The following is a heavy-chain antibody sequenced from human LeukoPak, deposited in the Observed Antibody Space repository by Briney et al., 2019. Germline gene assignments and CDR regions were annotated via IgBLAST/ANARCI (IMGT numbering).Heavy chain of an antibody. CDR3: ARDGVVVTGAFDI. CDR1: GFTFSDYN. J-gene: IGHJ3*02. D-gene: IGHD2-21*02. CDR2: MSPDGNKK. V-gene: IGHV3-30*14. Sequence: PGRSLRLSCAASGFTFSDYNMHWVRQAPGKGLDWVALMSPDGNKKYYADSVKGRFTISRDNSKNTLYLQMNSLRAEDTAVYYCARDGVVVTGAFDIWGQGTMVTVSS.